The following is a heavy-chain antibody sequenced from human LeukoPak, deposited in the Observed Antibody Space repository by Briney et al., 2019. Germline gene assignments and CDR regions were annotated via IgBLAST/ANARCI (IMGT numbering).Heavy chain of an antibody. V-gene: IGHV1-18*01. CDR3: ARGRSGRLLQTSSTYFKHVFAI. Sequence: ASVKVSCKTSGYTFTNYGISWVRQAPGLGLEWMGWISAYNGNTNYAQKVQGRVTMTTDTSTSTAYMEMRSLRFDDTAVYYSARGRSGRLLQTSSTYFKHVFAIWGQGSMVTVSS. CDR2: ISAYNGNT. D-gene: IGHD3-10*01. J-gene: IGHJ3*02. CDR1: GYTFTNYG.